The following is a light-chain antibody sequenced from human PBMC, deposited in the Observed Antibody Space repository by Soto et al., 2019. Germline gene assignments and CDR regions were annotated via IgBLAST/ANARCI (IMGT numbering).Light chain of an antibody. CDR2: DAS. CDR1: QSVTSNY. J-gene: IGKJ1*01. CDR3: QQYGSSPLT. V-gene: IGKV3-20*01. Sequence: EIVLTQSPVTLSLSPGERATLSCRASQSVTSNYLAWYQQKPGQAPRLLIYDASSRATGIPDRFSGSGSGTDFTLTISSLETEDFAVFYCQQYGSSPLTFGQGTKVEIK.